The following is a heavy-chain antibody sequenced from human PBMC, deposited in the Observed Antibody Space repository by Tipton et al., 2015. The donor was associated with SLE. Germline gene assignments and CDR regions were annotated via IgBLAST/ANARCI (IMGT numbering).Heavy chain of an antibody. J-gene: IGHJ3*01. CDR1: GYRFTTFW. CDR3: ARPRWYRDTDAFDL. Sequence: VQLVQSGAEVKKPGESLRISCEASGYRFTTFWINWVRQMPGKGLEWLGRIDPSDSYTKFSPSFKGHVTMSVDKSLNTAYLQWSSRKASDTATYYCARPRWYRDTDAFDLWGHGTLVTVSS. V-gene: IGHV5-10-1*01. CDR2: IDPSDSYT. D-gene: IGHD3-10*01.